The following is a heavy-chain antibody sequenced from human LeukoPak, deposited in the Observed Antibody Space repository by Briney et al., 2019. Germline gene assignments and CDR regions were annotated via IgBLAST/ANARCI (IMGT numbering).Heavy chain of an antibody. J-gene: IGHJ4*02. D-gene: IGHD1-7*01. CDR3: AREGYWNYDY. CDR1: GFTVSSNY. V-gene: IGHV3-53*01. Sequence: GGSLRLSCAASGFTVSSNYMSWVRQAPGKGLEWVSVIYSGGSTYYADSVKGRFTISGDLSKNTLYLQMNSLRAEDTAVYYCAREGYWNYDYWGQGTLVTVSS. CDR2: IYSGGST.